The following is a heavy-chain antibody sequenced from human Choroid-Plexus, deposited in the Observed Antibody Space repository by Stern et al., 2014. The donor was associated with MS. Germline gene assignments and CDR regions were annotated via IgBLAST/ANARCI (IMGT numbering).Heavy chain of an antibody. Sequence: VQLVESGGGVVQPGRPLRLSCVASGFTFGSFAMHWVRQAPGPGLGWVAGVSYDRSNKYYADSVKGRFTISRDNSQNTLYMQMSSLRPEDTAVYYCAKDRQYLTYFFDHWGQGSLVTVSS. J-gene: IGHJ5*02. D-gene: IGHD2/OR15-2a*01. CDR3: AKDRQYLTYFFDH. CDR1: GFTFGSFA. CDR2: VSYDRSNK. V-gene: IGHV3-30*18.